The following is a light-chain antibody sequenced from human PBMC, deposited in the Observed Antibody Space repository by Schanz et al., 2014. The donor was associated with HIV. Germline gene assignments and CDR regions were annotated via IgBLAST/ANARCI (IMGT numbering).Light chain of an antibody. J-gene: IGKJ1*01. CDR3: QQYAVSSWT. CDR1: QGISSY. CDR2: GAT. Sequence: DIQMTQSPSSLSASVGDRVNLTCRASQGISSYLAWYQQKPGKPPKLLIHGATTLKNGVPSRFSGSGSGTEFTLTISSLQPDDFATYYCQQYAVSSWTFGLGTRV. V-gene: IGKV1-9*01.